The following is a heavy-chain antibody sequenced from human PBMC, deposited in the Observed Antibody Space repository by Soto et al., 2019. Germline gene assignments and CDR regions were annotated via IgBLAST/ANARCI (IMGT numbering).Heavy chain of an antibody. CDR3: ARDSSQGGYCSSTSCPGYWYFDL. J-gene: IGHJ2*01. V-gene: IGHV3-33*01. CDR2: IWYDGSNK. CDR1: GFTFSSYG. D-gene: IGHD2-2*01. Sequence: GGSLRLSCAASGFTFSSYGMHWVRQAPGKGLEWVAVIWYDGSNKYYADSVKGRFTISRDNSKNTLYLQMNSLRAEDTAVYYCARDSSQGGYCSSTSCPGYWYFDLWGRGTLVTVSS.